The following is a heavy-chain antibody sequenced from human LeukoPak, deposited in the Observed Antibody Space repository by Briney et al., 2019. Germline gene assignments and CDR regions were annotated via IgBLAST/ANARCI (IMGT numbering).Heavy chain of an antibody. Sequence: GGSLRLSCAASGFTFSSYAMHWVRQAPGKGLEWVAVISYDGSNKYYADSVKGRFTISRDNSKNTLYLQMNSLRPEDTAVYSCAEDLSLPYYFDYWGQGTLVTVSS. D-gene: IGHD2/OR15-2a*01. CDR1: GFTFSSYA. CDR2: ISYDGSNK. V-gene: IGHV3-30-3*01. J-gene: IGHJ4*02. CDR3: AEDLSLPYYFDY.